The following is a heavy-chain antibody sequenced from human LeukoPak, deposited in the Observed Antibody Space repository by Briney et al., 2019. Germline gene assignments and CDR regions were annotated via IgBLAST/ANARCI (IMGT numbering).Heavy chain of an antibody. Sequence: PGGSLRLSCAASGFTFSSYAMHWVRQAPGKGLEWVAVISYDGSNKYYADSVKGRFTISRDNSKNTLYLQMNSLRAEDTAVYYCARERFGEPSNARFDPWGQGTLVTVSS. CDR2: ISYDGSNK. V-gene: IGHV3-30-3*01. CDR3: ARERFGEPSNARFDP. J-gene: IGHJ5*02. D-gene: IGHD3-10*01. CDR1: GFTFSSYA.